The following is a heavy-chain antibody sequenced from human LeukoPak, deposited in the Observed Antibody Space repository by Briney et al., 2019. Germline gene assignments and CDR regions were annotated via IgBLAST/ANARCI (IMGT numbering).Heavy chain of an antibody. CDR1: GGSISSYY. CDR3: ARRDNSGWNYFDY. V-gene: IGHV4-59*08. D-gene: IGHD3-22*01. Sequence: SETLSLTCTVSGGSISSYYWSWIRQPPGKGLEWIGYIYYTGSTNYSPSLKSRVTISVDTSKNQFSLKLSSVTAADTAVYYCARRDNSGWNYFDYWGQGTLVTVSS. CDR2: IYYTGST. J-gene: IGHJ4*02.